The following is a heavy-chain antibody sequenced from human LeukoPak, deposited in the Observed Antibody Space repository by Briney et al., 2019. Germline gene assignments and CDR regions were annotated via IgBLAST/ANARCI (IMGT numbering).Heavy chain of an antibody. V-gene: IGHV1-2*02. J-gene: IGHJ4*02. CDR3: ARDNIAAAGTEFDY. D-gene: IGHD6-13*01. CDR1: GYTFTGYY. Sequence: ASVKVSCKASGYTFTGYYMHWVRQAPGQGLEWMGWTNPNSGGTNYAQKFQGRVTMTRDTSISTAYMELSRLRSDDTAVYYCARDNIAAAGTEFDYWGQGTLVTVSS. CDR2: TNPNSGGT.